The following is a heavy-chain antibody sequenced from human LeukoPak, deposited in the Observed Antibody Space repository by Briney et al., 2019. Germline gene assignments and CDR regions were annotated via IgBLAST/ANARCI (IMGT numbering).Heavy chain of an antibody. CDR2: IRYDGSNK. J-gene: IGHJ5*02. Sequence: GGSLRLSCAASGFTFSSYGMHWVRQAPGKGLEWVAFIRYDGSNKYYADSVKGRFTISRDNAKNSLYQQMNSLRAEDTAVYYCARSISAIWDIVVVPAARGPVNWFDPWGQGTLVTVSS. CDR3: ARSISAIWDIVVVPAARGPVNWFDP. V-gene: IGHV3-30*02. D-gene: IGHD2-2*01. CDR1: GFTFSSYG.